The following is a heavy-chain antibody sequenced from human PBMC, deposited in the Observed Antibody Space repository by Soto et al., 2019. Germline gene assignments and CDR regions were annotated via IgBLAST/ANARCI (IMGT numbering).Heavy chain of an antibody. Sequence: EVQLVESGGGLVKPGGSLRLSCAASGFTFSNAWMSWVRQAPGKGLEWVGRIKSGTDGGTIDYAAPVKGRFTISRDDSKNTLYLQMNRLKTEDTAVYYCTTLSAIAVTGNLYRGYWGQGTLVTVSS. J-gene: IGHJ4*02. CDR2: IKSGTDGGTI. CDR1: GFTFSNAW. CDR3: TTLSAIAVTGNLYRGY. V-gene: IGHV3-15*01. D-gene: IGHD6-19*01.